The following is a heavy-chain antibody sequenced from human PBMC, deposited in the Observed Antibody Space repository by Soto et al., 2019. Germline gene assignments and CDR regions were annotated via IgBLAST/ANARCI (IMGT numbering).Heavy chain of an antibody. Sequence: PGGSLRLSCAASGFTFSSYGMHWVRQAPGKGLEWVAVIWYDGSNKYYADSVKGRFTISRDNSKNTLYLQMNSLRAEDTAVYYCASAEYSSSGFDPWGQGTLVTVSS. CDR3: ASAEYSSSGFDP. V-gene: IGHV3-33*01. CDR1: GFTFSSYG. CDR2: IWYDGSNK. J-gene: IGHJ5*02. D-gene: IGHD6-6*01.